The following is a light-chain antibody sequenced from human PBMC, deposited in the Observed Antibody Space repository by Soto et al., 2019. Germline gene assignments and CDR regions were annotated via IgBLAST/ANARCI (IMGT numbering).Light chain of an antibody. J-gene: IGKJ4*01. V-gene: IGKV4-1*01. CDR3: QQYYNTPLT. CDR1: QSILYSSNNKNY. CDR2: WAS. Sequence: IVMTQSPDSLAVSLGERATINCKSSQSILYSSNNKNYLAWYQQKPGQPLKLLIYWASTRDSGVPDRFSGSGSGTDFTLTISSLQAEDVAIYYCQQYYNTPLTFGGGTKV.